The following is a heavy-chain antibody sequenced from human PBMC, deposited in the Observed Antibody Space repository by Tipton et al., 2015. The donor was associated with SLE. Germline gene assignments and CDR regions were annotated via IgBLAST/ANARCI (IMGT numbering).Heavy chain of an antibody. V-gene: IGHV4-59*05. CDR3: ARGSIAVAGPFFDY. CDR1: GGSISSYY. D-gene: IGHD6-19*01. J-gene: IGHJ4*02. Sequence: GLVKPSETLSLTCTVSGGSISSYYWSWIRQPPGKGLEWIGSIYYSGSTYYNPSLKSRVTISVDTSKNQFSLKLSSVTAADTAVYYCARGSIAVAGPFFDYWGQGTLVTVSS. CDR2: IYYSGST.